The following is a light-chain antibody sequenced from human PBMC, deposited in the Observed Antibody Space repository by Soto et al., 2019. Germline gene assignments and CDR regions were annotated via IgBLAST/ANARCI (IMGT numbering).Light chain of an antibody. V-gene: IGLV1-44*01. J-gene: IGLJ2*01. CDR2: STN. Sequence: QSVLTQPSSASGTPGQRVTISCSGSSSNIGGNIVNWYQQLPGTAPKLLIYSTNQRPSGVPDRFSGSKSGTPASLAISGLQSDDEADYYCAAWDDSLNAAVFGGGTKVTVL. CDR1: SSNIGGNI. CDR3: AAWDDSLNAAV.